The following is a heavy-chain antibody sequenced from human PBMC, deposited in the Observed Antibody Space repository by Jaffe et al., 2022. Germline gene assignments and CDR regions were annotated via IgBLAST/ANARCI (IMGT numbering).Heavy chain of an antibody. D-gene: IGHD5-12*01. CDR2: ISGSGGST. Sequence: EVQLLESGGGLVQPGGSLRLSCAASGFTFSTYAMSWVRQAPGKGLECVSAISGSGGSTYFADSVKGRFTISRDNSKNTLYLQMNSLRAEDSAVYYCAKDTGYRGNVWGYFDYWGQGTLVSVSS. CDR3: AKDTGYRGNVWGYFDY. J-gene: IGHJ4*02. CDR1: GFTFSTYA. V-gene: IGHV3-23*01.